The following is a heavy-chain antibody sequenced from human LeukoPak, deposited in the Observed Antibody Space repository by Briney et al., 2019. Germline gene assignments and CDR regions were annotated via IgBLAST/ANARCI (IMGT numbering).Heavy chain of an antibody. J-gene: IGHJ2*01. CDR2: IYYSGST. D-gene: IGHD2-2*02. Sequence: SETLSLTCTVSGGSISSYYWSWIRQPPGKGLEWIGYIYYSGSTNYNPSLKSRVTISVDTSKNQFSLKLSSVTAADTAVYYCATAPVVPAAIGLYWYFDLWGRGTLVTVSS. CDR3: ATAPVVPAAIGLYWYFDL. V-gene: IGHV4-59*01. CDR1: GGSISSYY.